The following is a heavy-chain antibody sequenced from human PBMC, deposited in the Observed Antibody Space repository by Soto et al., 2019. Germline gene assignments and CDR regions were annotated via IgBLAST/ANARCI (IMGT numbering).Heavy chain of an antibody. CDR3: KKDDSARPFDAFDI. V-gene: IGHV3-64D*09. Sequence: GGSLRLSCSASGFTFSSYAMHWVRQAPGKGLEYVSAISSNGGSTYYADSVKGRFTISRDNSKNTLYLQMSSLRAEDTVVYYCKKDDSARPFDAFDIWGQGTMVTVSS. J-gene: IGHJ3*02. CDR1: GFTFSSYA. D-gene: IGHD3-22*01. CDR2: ISSNGGST.